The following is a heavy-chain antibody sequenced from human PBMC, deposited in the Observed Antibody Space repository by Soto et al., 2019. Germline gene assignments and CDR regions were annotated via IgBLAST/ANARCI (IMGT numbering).Heavy chain of an antibody. D-gene: IGHD2-2*01. CDR2: ISTYSGIR. J-gene: IGHJ4*02. V-gene: IGHV1-18*01. Sequence: QVLLVQSGPEVRKPGASVKVSCKASGYTFTSHGVSWLRQAPGQGLEWLGWISTYSGIRNYARKFQDRVTMGSDTSTSTVYMELRSLPSNDTAMYYCARDPSTSRFDYWGQGTLVTVAS. CDR1: GYTFTSHG. CDR3: ARDPSTSRFDY.